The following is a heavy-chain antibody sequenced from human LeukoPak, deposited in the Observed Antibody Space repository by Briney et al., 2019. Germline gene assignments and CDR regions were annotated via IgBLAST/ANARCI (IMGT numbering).Heavy chain of an antibody. V-gene: IGHV3-23*01. J-gene: IGHJ4*02. D-gene: IGHD1-26*01. Sequence: GGSLRLSCAASGFTFNNYAMNWVRQAPGKGLEWVSSISGGGETTYYADSAKGRFTISRDNSQNTLYLQMSSLRDEDTAVYYCVSSGSYRFDYWGQGTLVTVSP. CDR2: ISGGGETT. CDR3: VSSGSYRFDY. CDR1: GFTFNNYA.